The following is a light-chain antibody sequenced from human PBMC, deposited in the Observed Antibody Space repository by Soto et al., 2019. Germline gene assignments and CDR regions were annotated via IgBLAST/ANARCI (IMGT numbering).Light chain of an antibody. Sequence: EIVMTQSPATLSVSPGERATLSCRASQSIRNDLAWYQQKPGQSPRLLIHGASTRATGIPARFSGSQSGTEFTLTISSLQSEDSAVYYCQHYYDWPPLTFGGGTNVEIK. J-gene: IGKJ4*01. CDR1: QSIRND. CDR3: QHYYDWPPLT. CDR2: GAS. V-gene: IGKV3-15*01.